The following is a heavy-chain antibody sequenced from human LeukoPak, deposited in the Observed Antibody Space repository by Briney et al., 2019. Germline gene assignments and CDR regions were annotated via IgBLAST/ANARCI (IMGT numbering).Heavy chain of an antibody. V-gene: IGHV6-1*01. Sequence: ASQTLSLTCAISGDSVSSNSAAWNWIRQSPSRGLEWLGRTYYRSKWYNDYAVSVKSRITINPDTSKNQFSLQLNSVTPEDTAVYYCASGGGPNLSFDYWGQGTLVTVSS. CDR2: TYYRSKWYN. CDR1: GDSVSSNSAA. CDR3: ASGGGPNLSFDY. D-gene: IGHD4-23*01. J-gene: IGHJ4*02.